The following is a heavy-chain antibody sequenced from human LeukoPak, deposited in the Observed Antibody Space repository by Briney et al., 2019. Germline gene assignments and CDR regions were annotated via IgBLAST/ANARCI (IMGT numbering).Heavy chain of an antibody. Sequence: PGGSLRLSCAASGFTFSSYAMSWVRQAPGKGLGWVSAISGSGGSTYYADSVKGRFTISRDNSKNTLYLQMNSLRAEDTAVYYCAKDGSTYYDFWSGYYHNWFDPWGQGTLVTVSS. D-gene: IGHD3-3*01. V-gene: IGHV3-23*01. CDR1: GFTFSSYA. CDR2: ISGSGGST. CDR3: AKDGSTYYDFWSGYYHNWFDP. J-gene: IGHJ5*02.